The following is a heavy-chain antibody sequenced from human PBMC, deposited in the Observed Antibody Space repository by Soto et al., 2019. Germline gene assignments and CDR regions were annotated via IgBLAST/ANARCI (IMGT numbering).Heavy chain of an antibody. Sequence: ASVKVSCKASGYTFTSYAMHWVRQAPGQRLEWMGWINAGNGNTKYSQKFQGRVTITRDTSASTAYMALSSLRSEDTAVYYCARARAGDDVWTGYVIWLDPWGKETLV. V-gene: IGHV1-3*01. CDR1: GYTFTSYA. J-gene: IGHJ5*02. D-gene: IGHD3-3*01. CDR3: ARARAGDDVWTGYVIWLDP. CDR2: INAGNGNT.